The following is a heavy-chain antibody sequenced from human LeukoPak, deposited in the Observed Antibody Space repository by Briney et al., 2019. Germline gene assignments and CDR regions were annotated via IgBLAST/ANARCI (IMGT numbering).Heavy chain of an antibody. CDR1: EYTFTSYD. V-gene: IGHV1-8*01. D-gene: IGHD6-13*01. CDR2: MNPTSGNT. Sequence: GASVKVSCKASEYTFTSYDINWVRQATGQGLEWMGWMNPTSGNTGYAQKFQGRHTMTRNTSISTAYMELSSLRSEDTAVYYCAREGSSNFDYWGQGTLVTVSS. CDR3: AREGSSNFDY. J-gene: IGHJ4*02.